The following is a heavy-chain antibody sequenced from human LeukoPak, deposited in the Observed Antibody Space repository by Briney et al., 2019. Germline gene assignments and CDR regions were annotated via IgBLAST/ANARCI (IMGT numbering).Heavy chain of an antibody. CDR1: GGSISSYY. V-gene: IGHV4-4*07. Sequence: SETLSLTCTVSGGSISSYYWSWIRQPAGKGLEWIGRIYTSGSTNYNPSLKSRVTMSVDTSKNQFSLKLSSVTAADTAVYYCAGDLDAEGGTYNWFDPWGQGTLVTVSS. CDR2: IYTSGST. D-gene: IGHD3-16*01. J-gene: IGHJ5*02. CDR3: AGDLDAEGGTYNWFDP.